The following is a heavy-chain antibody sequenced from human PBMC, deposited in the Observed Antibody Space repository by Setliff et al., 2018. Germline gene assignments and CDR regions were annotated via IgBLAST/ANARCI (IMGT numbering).Heavy chain of an antibody. D-gene: IGHD5-18*01. V-gene: IGHV5-51*01. CDR1: GYNFTPYW. CDR3: ARGNTAMVYGFDI. J-gene: IGHJ3*02. Sequence: PGESLKISCKGSGYNFTPYWIGWVRQMPGKGLEWMGIIYPGDSDTRYSPSFQGQVTISADKSISSAYLQWSSLKASDTAMYYCARGNTAMVYGFDIWGQGTMVTVSS. CDR2: IYPGDSDT.